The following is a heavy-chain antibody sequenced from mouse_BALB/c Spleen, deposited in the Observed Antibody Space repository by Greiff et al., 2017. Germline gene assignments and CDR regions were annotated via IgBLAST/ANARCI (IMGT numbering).Heavy chain of an antibody. Sequence: EVQLQQSGPELVKPGASVKMSCKASGYTFTSYVMHWVKQKPGQGLEWIGYINPYNDGTKYNEKFKGKATLTSDKSSSTAYMELSSLTSEDSAVYYGARHCYGSNHGFAYWGQGTLVTVSA. J-gene: IGHJ3*01. D-gene: IGHD1-1*01. CDR3: ARHCYGSNHGFAY. CDR1: GYTFTSYV. V-gene: IGHV1-14*01. CDR2: INPYNDGT.